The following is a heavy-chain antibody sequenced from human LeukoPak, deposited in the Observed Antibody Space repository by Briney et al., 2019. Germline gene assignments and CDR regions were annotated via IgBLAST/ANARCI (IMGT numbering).Heavy chain of an antibody. J-gene: IGHJ3*01. CDR3: ARNPPNCYDSSGRMGAFDV. CDR2: VHHSGIT. CDR1: GGFISSGGYY. Sequence: SETLSLTCVVSGGFISSGGYYWGWIRHPPEKGLEWIGSVHHSGITYYNTSLKSRVTISVDKSKNQFSLELTSVTAADTAVYYCARNPPNCYDSSGRMGAFDVRGQGTMVTASS. D-gene: IGHD3-22*01. V-gene: IGHV4-39*01.